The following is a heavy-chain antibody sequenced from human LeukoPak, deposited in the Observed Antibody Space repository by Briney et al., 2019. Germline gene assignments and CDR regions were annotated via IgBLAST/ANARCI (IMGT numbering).Heavy chain of an antibody. D-gene: IGHD4-17*01. Sequence: GESLKISCKVSGYGLTNFWINWVRQMPGKGLEWMGRIDPSDSYSNYNPSFQGHVSLSADKSTTTAYLQWSSLKAPDTAIYYCVTDYGDYFDYWGQGTLVIVSS. J-gene: IGHJ4*02. CDR1: GYGLTNFW. CDR2: IDPSDSYS. CDR3: VTDYGDYFDY. V-gene: IGHV5-10-1*01.